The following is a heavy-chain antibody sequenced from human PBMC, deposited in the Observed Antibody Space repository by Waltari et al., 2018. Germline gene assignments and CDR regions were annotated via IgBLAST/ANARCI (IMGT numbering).Heavy chain of an antibody. V-gene: IGHV4-38-2*01. D-gene: IGHD3-9*01. Sequence: QVQLQESGPGLVKPSETLSLTCAVSGYSISSGYYWGWIRQPPGKGLEWIGSIYHSGSTYYNPSLKSRVTISVDTSKNQFSLKLSSVTAADTAVYYCARLRDDNPVDYWGQGTLVTVSS. CDR2: IYHSGST. CDR3: ARLRDDNPVDY. CDR1: GYSISSGYY. J-gene: IGHJ4*02.